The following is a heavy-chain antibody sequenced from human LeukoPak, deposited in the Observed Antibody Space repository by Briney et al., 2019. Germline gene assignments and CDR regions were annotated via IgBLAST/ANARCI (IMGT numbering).Heavy chain of an antibody. D-gene: IGHD2-2*01. CDR2: IRYDGSNK. Sequence: HGGSLRLSCAASGFTFSSYGMHWVRQAPGKGLEWVAFIRYDGSNKYYADSVKGRFTISRDNAKNSLYLQMNSLRAEDTAVYYCARGFVVVPAAMSDYWGQGTLVTVSS. J-gene: IGHJ4*02. CDR3: ARGFVVVPAAMSDY. V-gene: IGHV3-30*02. CDR1: GFTFSSYG.